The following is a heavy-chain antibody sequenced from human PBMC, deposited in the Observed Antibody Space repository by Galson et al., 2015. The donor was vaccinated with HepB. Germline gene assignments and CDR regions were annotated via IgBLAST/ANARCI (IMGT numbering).Heavy chain of an antibody. D-gene: IGHD1-26*01. CDR2: INHSGST. Sequence: ETLSLTCAVYGGSFSGYYWSWIRQPPGKGLEWIGEINHSGSTNYNPSLKSRVTISVDTSKNQFSLKLSSVTAADTAVYYCARGPRWDMDYGMDVWGQGTTVTVSS. CDR3: ARGPRWDMDYGMDV. V-gene: IGHV4-34*01. CDR1: GGSFSGYY. J-gene: IGHJ6*02.